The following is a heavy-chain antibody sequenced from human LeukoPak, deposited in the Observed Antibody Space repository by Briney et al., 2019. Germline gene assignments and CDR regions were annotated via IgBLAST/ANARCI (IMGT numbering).Heavy chain of an antibody. D-gene: IGHD4-17*01. CDR3: ARGGDNGDYVWVDP. CDR1: GGSINSFY. V-gene: IGHV4-59*12. CDR2: IYYTESS. Sequence: SETLSLTCTVSGGSINSFYWTWIRQPPGKGLEWIGYIYYTESSYSNPSLKSRVTISVDTSKNQFSLKMNSVTAADTAVYYCARGGDNGDYVWVDPWGQGTLVTVSS. J-gene: IGHJ5*02.